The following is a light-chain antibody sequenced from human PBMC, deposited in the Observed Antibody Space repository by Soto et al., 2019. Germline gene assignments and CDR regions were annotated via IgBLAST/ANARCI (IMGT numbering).Light chain of an antibody. CDR1: QDMSNY. CDR3: QQYDNLIT. Sequence: DIQMTQSPSSLSASVGDRVTITCQASQDMSNYLNWYQQKPGQAPKLLIYDASNLETGVPSRFSGSGSGTYFTFTISRLQPEDIATDYCQQYDNLITFGPGTKVDIK. V-gene: IGKV1-33*01. CDR2: DAS. J-gene: IGKJ3*01.